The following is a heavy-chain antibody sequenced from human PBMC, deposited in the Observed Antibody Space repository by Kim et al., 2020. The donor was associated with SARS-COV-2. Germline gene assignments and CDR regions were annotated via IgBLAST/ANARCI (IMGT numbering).Heavy chain of an antibody. D-gene: IGHD3-22*01. CDR3: ARLMSDSRKYWWFDP. J-gene: IGHJ5*02. CDR1: GGSFSDYY. V-gene: IGHV4-34*01. Sequence: SETLSLTCVVSGGSFSDYYWTWIRQPPGKGLEWIGEINHSGDTNYNPSLKSRVTLTVDASKKQFSLTMDSVTAADTSVYYCARLMSDSRKYWWFDPWGQGALVTVSS. CDR2: INHSGDT.